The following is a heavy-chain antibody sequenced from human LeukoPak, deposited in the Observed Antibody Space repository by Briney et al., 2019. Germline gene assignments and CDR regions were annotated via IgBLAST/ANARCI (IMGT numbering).Heavy chain of an antibody. Sequence: DSVKVSCKASGYTFTSYDINWVRQATGQGLEWMGWMNPNSGNTGYAQKFQGRVTITRNTSISTAYMELSSLRSEDTAVYYCAREAVGAAIDYWGQGTLVTVSS. D-gene: IGHD1-26*01. CDR3: AREAVGAAIDY. CDR2: MNPNSGNT. CDR1: GYTFTSYD. V-gene: IGHV1-8*03. J-gene: IGHJ4*02.